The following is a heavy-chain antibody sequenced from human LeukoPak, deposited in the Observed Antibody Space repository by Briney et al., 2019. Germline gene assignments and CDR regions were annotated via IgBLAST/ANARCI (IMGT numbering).Heavy chain of an antibody. V-gene: IGHV4-38-2*01. Sequence: PSETLSLTCAVSGYSISSGYYWGCIRQPPGKGLEWIGSIYHSGSSYYNPSLKSRGSFSVDTSKNHFSLKLTSVTAVGTAVYYCARAGSGSRDYFDYWGQGTLVTVSS. D-gene: IGHD2-15*01. J-gene: IGHJ4*02. CDR2: IYHSGSS. CDR3: ARAGSGSRDYFDY. CDR1: GYSISSGYY.